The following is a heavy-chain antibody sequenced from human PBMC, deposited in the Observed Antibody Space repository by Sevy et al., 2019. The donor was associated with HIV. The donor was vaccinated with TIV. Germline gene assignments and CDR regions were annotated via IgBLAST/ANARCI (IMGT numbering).Heavy chain of an antibody. CDR1: GVIFNSHA. CDR3: TNRGIVIITGFDY. D-gene: IGHD1-20*01. CDR2: ISGSGGYT. V-gene: IGHV3-23*01. Sequence: GGSLRLSCAASGVIFNSHAMSWVRQAPGKGLEWVSTISGSGGYTYYSDSVKGWFSISRDNSKNTVYLQMNSLRAEDTAVYYCTNRGIVIITGFDYWGQGTLVTVSS. J-gene: IGHJ4*02.